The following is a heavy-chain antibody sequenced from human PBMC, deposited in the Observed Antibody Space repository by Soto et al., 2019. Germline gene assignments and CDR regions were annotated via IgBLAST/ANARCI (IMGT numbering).Heavy chain of an antibody. CDR3: VRQALKWELPDYFAV. CDR1: GYSFTSYW. V-gene: IGHV5-51*01. J-gene: IGHJ4*02. CDR2: IYPGDSDT. D-gene: IGHD1-26*01. Sequence: GESLKISYKGSGYSFTSYWIGWVRQMPGKSLEWMGIIYPGDSDTRYSPSFQGQVTISADKSISTAYLQWSSLKASDTAMYYCVRQALKWELPDYFAVCGQGSLVIVSA.